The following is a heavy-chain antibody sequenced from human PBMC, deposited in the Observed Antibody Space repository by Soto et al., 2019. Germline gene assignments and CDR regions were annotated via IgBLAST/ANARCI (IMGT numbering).Heavy chain of an antibody. CDR2: INPSGGST. Sequence: GASVKVSCKASGYTFTSYYMHWVRQAPGQGLEWMGIINPSGGSTSYAQKFQGRVTMTRDTSTSTVYMELSSLRSEDTAVYYCATGTTGTTLVFGWPSVWGQGTLVTVSS. CDR1: GYTFTSYY. D-gene: IGHD1-1*01. J-gene: IGHJ4*02. CDR3: ATGTTGTTLVFGWPSV. V-gene: IGHV1-46*01.